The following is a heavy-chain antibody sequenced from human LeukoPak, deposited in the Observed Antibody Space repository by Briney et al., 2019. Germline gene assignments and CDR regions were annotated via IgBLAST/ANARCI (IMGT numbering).Heavy chain of an antibody. Sequence: GRSLRLSCAASGFTVNSNYMSWVRQAPGKGLEWVSVIYSGGSTYYADSVKGRFTISRDNSKNTLYLQMNSLRAEDTAVYYCARAPSGSYSYYFDYWGQGTLVTVSS. CDR1: GFTVNSNY. D-gene: IGHD1-26*01. CDR2: IYSGGST. J-gene: IGHJ4*02. V-gene: IGHV3-53*01. CDR3: ARAPSGSYSYYFDY.